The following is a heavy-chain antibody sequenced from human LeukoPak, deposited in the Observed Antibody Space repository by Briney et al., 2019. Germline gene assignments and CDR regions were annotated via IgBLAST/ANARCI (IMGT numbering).Heavy chain of an antibody. CDR2: VYSGGRT. D-gene: IGHD6-13*01. Sequence: GGSLRLSCAASEFTVDDTYMSWVRQAPGKGLEWVSVVYSGGRTFYADSVKGRFTISRDNSKNTVYLQMNSLRADDTAVYYCARQAAAGLDYWGQGTMVTVSS. CDR1: EFTVDDTY. CDR3: ARQAAAGLDY. V-gene: IGHV3-66*02. J-gene: IGHJ4*02.